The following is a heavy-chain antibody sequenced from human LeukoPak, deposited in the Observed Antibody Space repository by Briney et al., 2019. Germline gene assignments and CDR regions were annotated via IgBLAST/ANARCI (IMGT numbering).Heavy chain of an antibody. V-gene: IGHV3-53*01. D-gene: IGHD3-22*01. Sequence: GGSLRLSCAASGFTVSSNYMSRVRQAPGKGLEWVSVIYSGGSTYYADSVKGRFTISRDNSKNTLYLQMNSLGAEDTAVYYCARDVPATYDSSGYYEGHAFDIWGQGTMVTVSS. CDR3: ARDVPATYDSSGYYEGHAFDI. J-gene: IGHJ3*02. CDR2: IYSGGST. CDR1: GFTVSSNY.